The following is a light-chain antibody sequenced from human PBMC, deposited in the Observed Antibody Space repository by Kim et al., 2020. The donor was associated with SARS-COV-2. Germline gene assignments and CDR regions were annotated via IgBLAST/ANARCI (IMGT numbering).Light chain of an antibody. Sequence: RVTISCTGRSSNIGARFDVHWYQQLPGAAPKFLIYSNNNRPSGVPDRFSASKSGTSASLAITGLQAEDEADYYCQSFDSSLTSYVFGTGTKVTVL. CDR1: SSNIGARFD. J-gene: IGLJ1*01. CDR2: SNN. CDR3: QSFDSSLTSYV. V-gene: IGLV1-40*01.